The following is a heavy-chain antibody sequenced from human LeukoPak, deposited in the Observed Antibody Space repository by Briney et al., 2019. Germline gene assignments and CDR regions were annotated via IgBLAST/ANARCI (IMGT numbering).Heavy chain of an antibody. CDR3: AKDAASKYYYDSSGSLDY. J-gene: IGHJ4*02. V-gene: IGHV3-9*01. Sequence: PGRSLRLSCAASGFTFDDYAMHWVRQAPGKGLEWVSGISWNSGSIGYADSVKGRFTISRDNAKNSLYLQMNSLRAEDTASYYCAKDAASKYYYDSSGSLDYWGQGTLVTVSS. CDR1: GFTFDDYA. CDR2: ISWNSGSI. D-gene: IGHD3-22*01.